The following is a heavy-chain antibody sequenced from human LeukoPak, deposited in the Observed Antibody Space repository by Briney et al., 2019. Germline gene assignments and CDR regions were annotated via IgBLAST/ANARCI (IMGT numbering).Heavy chain of an antibody. CDR3: ARARESYCSSTSCYWFDP. CDR1: GFTVSSNY. Sequence: GGSLRLSCAASGFTVSSNYMSWDRQAPGKGLEWVSVIYSGGSTYYADSVKGRFTISRDNSKNTLYLQMNSLRAEDTAVYYCARARESYCSSTSCYWFDPWGQGTLVTVSS. V-gene: IGHV3-66*02. J-gene: IGHJ5*02. CDR2: IYSGGST. D-gene: IGHD2-2*01.